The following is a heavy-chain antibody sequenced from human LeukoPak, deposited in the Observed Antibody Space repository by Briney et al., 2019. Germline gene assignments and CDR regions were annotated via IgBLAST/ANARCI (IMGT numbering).Heavy chain of an antibody. Sequence: SETLSLTCTVSGYSISSGYYWGWIRQPPGKGLEWIGSIYHSGSTYYNPSLKSRVTMSVDTSKNQFSLKLSSVTAADTAVYYCARSYSSSYRWFDPWGQGTLVTVSS. CDR2: IYHSGST. D-gene: IGHD6-6*01. CDR1: GYSISSGYY. CDR3: ARSYSSSYRWFDP. J-gene: IGHJ5*02. V-gene: IGHV4-38-2*02.